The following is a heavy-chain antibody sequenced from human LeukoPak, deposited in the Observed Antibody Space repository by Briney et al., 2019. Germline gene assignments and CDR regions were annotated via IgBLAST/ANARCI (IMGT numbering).Heavy chain of an antibody. CDR3: ARDSRGAFDI. D-gene: IGHD3-10*01. CDR2: ISSDGSTI. J-gene: IGHJ3*02. V-gene: IGHV3-11*01. CDR1: GFTFSDYY. Sequence: GGSLRLSCAASGFTFSDYYINWIRQAPGKGLEWISYISSDGSTIYSADSLKGRFTIFRDNAKHSLYLQMNSLRAEDTAVYYCARDSRGAFDIWGQGTMVTVSS.